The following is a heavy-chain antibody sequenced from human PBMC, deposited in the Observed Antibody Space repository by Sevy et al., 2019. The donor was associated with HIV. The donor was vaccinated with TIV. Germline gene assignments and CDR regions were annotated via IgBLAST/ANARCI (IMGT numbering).Heavy chain of an antibody. D-gene: IGHD3-22*01. CDR3: ERDMSYYDSIGNDDWYFDL. CDR1: GFTFISYS. J-gene: IGHJ2*01. V-gene: IGHV3-21*01. Sequence: GGSLRLSCAASGFTFISYSMNWVRQAPGKGLEWVASIGSTGDYIYYADSMKGRFTISRDNAKKSLYLQMKSLRAEDTDVYYCERDMSYYDSIGNDDWYFDLWGRGTLVTVSS. CDR2: IGSTGDYI.